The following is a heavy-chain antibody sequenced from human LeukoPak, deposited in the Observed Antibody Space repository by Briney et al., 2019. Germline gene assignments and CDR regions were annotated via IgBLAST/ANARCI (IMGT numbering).Heavy chain of an antibody. Sequence: PGGSLRLSCAASGFTFSSYWMSWVRQAPGKGLEWVANIKQDGSEKYYVDSVKGRFTISRDNAKNSLYLQMNSLRAEDTAVYYCAGARSGGYPGRYYYYYYMDVWGKGTTVTVSS. CDR3: AGARSGGYPGRYYYYYYMDV. CDR2: IKQDGSEK. V-gene: IGHV3-7*01. J-gene: IGHJ6*03. D-gene: IGHD1-26*01. CDR1: GFTFSSYW.